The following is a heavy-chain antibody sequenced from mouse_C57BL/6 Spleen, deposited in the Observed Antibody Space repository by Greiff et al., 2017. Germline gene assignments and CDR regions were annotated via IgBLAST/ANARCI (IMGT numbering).Heavy chain of an antibody. CDR1: GYTFTSYW. J-gene: IGHJ4*01. V-gene: IGHV1-64*01. Sequence: VQLKQPGAELVKPGASVKLSCKASGYTFTSYWMHWVKQRPGQGLEWIGMINPNRGSTNYNEKFKIKATLTVAKSSSTAYMQLSSLTSADSAVYYCAIDSSGLYAMDYWGQGTSVTVSS. CDR2: INPNRGST. CDR3: AIDSSGLYAMDY. D-gene: IGHD3-2*02.